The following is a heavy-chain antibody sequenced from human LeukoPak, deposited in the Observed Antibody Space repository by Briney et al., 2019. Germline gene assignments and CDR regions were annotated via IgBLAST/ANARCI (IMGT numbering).Heavy chain of an antibody. D-gene: IGHD3-9*01. CDR1: GFTFSNYW. CDR2: IKQDGSDK. Sequence: GSLRLSCAASGFTFSNYWMSWVRQAPGKGVEWVAHIKQDGSDKYYVDSMKGRVTISRDNAKNSLYLQMNSLRPENTAVYYCAKDYYDILTGYSFFDYWGQGTLVTVSS. J-gene: IGHJ4*02. V-gene: IGHV3-7*03. CDR3: AKDYYDILTGYSFFDY.